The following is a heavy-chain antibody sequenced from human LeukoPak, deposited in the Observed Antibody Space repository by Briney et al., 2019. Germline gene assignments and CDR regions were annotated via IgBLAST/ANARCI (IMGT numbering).Heavy chain of an antibody. Sequence: PSETLSLTCTVSGASFSSSTYYWGWIRQPPGKGLEWIGSIYYSGSTYYNPSLKSRVTMSVDTSKNQFSLKLSSVTVADTAVYYCARHAGGIAAAGTRPFDYWGQGTLSPSPQ. V-gene: IGHV4-39*01. CDR1: GASFSSSTYY. CDR2: IYYSGST. D-gene: IGHD6-13*01. CDR3: ARHAGGIAAAGTRPFDY. J-gene: IGHJ4*02.